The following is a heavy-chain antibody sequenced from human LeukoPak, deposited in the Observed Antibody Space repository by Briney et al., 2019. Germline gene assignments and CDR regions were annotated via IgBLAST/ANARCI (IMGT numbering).Heavy chain of an antibody. D-gene: IGHD3-3*01. CDR1: GFTFSSYS. CDR3: AKASYDFWSGYYTP. V-gene: IGHV3-23*01. Sequence: GGSLRLSCAASGFTFSSYSMNWVRQAPGKGLEWVSAISGSGGSTYYADSVKGRCTISRDNSKNTLYLQMNSLRAEDTAVYYCAKASYDFWSGYYTPWGQGTLVTVSS. CDR2: ISGSGGST. J-gene: IGHJ5*02.